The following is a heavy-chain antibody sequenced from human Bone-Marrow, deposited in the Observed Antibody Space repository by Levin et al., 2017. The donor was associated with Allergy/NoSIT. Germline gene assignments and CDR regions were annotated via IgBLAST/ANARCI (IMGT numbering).Heavy chain of an antibody. CDR2: ISGSGGST. Sequence: GGSLRLSCAASGFTFSSYAMSWVRQAPGKGLEWVSAISGSGGSTYYADSVKGRFTISRDNSKNTLYLQMNSLRAEDTAVYYCAKGGPDFVYSSGWYGGYFQHWGQGTLVTVSS. D-gene: IGHD6-19*01. CDR3: AKGGPDFVYSSGWYGGYFQH. V-gene: IGHV3-23*01. J-gene: IGHJ1*01. CDR1: GFTFSSYA.